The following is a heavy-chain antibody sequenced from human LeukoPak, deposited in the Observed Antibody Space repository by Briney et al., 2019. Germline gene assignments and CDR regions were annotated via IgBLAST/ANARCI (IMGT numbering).Heavy chain of an antibody. J-gene: IGHJ4*02. CDR3: ARDFHSSGWYAPRLGSFFDY. V-gene: IGHV3-21*01. CDR1: GFTFSSYS. CDR2: ISSSSSYI. Sequence: GGSLRLSCAASGFTFSSYSMNWVRQAPGKGLEWFSSISSSSSYIYYADSVKGRFTISRDNAKNSLYLHMNSLRAEDTAVYYCARDFHSSGWYAPRLGSFFDYWGQGTLVTVSS. D-gene: IGHD6-19*01.